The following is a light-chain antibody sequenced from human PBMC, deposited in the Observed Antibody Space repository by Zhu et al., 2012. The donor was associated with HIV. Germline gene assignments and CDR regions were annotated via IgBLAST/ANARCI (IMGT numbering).Light chain of an antibody. CDR3: QQCERWPPVT. Sequence: EILMTQSPATLSVSLGERATLSCRASQSIKNNLAWYQQKPGQAPRLLIRGASTRAAGTPDRFSGSGYGTEFTLTISSVKSEDFAVYYCQQCERWPPVTFGQGTTVQI. CDR1: QSIKNN. J-gene: IGKJ1*01. CDR2: GAS. V-gene: IGKV3-15*01.